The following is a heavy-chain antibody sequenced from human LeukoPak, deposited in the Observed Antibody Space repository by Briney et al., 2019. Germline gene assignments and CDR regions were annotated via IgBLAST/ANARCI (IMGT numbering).Heavy chain of an antibody. Sequence: GGSLRLSCAASGFTFSSYSMNWVRQAPGKGLEWVANIKQDGSEKYYVDSVKGRFTISRDNAKNSLYLQMSSLRADDTAVYYCARDRLLYYYDSGPTGHFQHWGQGTLVTV. J-gene: IGHJ1*01. V-gene: IGHV3-7*01. CDR1: GFTFSSYS. CDR2: IKQDGSEK. D-gene: IGHD3-22*01. CDR3: ARDRLLYYYDSGPTGHFQH.